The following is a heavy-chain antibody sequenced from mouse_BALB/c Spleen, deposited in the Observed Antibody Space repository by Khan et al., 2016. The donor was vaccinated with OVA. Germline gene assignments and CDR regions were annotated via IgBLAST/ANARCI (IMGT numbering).Heavy chain of an antibody. D-gene: IGHD2-10*01. CDR1: GFTIKDTY. V-gene: IGHV14-3*02. J-gene: IGHJ1*01. CDR2: IDPENGNT. Sequence: EVQLQESGAELVKPGASVKLSCTASGFTIKDTYMHWVMQRPEQGLEWIGRIDPENGNTKYDPKFQGKATITENSYSNTAYLQLSSLTSEDAAVYYCASEGTYFRYFDVWGAGTTVTVSA. CDR3: ASEGTYFRYFDV.